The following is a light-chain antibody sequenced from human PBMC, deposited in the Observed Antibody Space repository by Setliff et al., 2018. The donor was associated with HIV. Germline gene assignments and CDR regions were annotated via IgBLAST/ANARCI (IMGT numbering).Light chain of an antibody. V-gene: IGLV2-14*03. Sequence: QSALTQPASVSGSPGQSITISCTGTSSDVGDYNYVSWYQQHPGKAPKLMISDVSNRPSGVSNRFSGSKSGNAASLTISGLQAEDEADYYCSSYTSSTPLYVFGTGTKVTV. CDR1: SSDVGDYNY. CDR2: DVS. CDR3: SSYTSSTPLYV. J-gene: IGLJ1*01.